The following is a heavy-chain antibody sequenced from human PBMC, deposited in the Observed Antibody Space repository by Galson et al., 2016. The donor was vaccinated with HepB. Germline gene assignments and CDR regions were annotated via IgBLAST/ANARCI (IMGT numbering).Heavy chain of an antibody. CDR1: GFTVSSNY. D-gene: IGHD1-26*01. V-gene: IGHV3-66*01. Sequence: SLRLSCAASGFTVSSNYMSWVRQAPGKGLEWVSVIYSGGSTCYADSVKGRFTISRDNSKNTLYLQMNSLRAEDTAVYYCASGGFLVGAIDAFDIWGQGTIVTVSS. J-gene: IGHJ3*02. CDR2: IYSGGST. CDR3: ASGGFLVGAIDAFDI.